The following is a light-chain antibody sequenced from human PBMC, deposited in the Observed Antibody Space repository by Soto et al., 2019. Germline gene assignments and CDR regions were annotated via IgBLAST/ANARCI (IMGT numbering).Light chain of an antibody. J-gene: IGLJ3*02. Sequence: QSALTQPASVSGSPGQSITISCAGTSSDVGGYNYVSWYQQHPGKAPKLMIYDVSNRPSGVSNRFSGSKSDNTASLTISGLQADDEADYYCSSFTRSTTWVFGGGTQLTVL. CDR3: SSFTRSTTWV. V-gene: IGLV2-14*03. CDR1: SSDVGGYNY. CDR2: DVS.